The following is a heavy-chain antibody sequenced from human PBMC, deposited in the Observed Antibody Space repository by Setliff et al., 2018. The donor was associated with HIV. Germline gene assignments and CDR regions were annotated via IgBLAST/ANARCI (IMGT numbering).Heavy chain of an antibody. D-gene: IGHD1-7*01. Sequence: GGSLRLSCAGSGFTFNNYEMNWVRQTPGKGLEWVSYISSSGSHTYYADFVKGRFTMSRDSAKNTLYLQMNSLRVEDTAVYYCVKWNYPNSWGQGTLVTVSS. V-gene: IGHV3-48*03. CDR1: GFTFNNYE. CDR2: ISSSGSHT. J-gene: IGHJ4*02. CDR3: VKWNYPNS.